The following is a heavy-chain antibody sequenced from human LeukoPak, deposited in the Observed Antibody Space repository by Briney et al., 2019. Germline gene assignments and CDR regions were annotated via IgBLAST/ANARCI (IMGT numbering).Heavy chain of an antibody. CDR2: IKSKSDGGTT. CDR1: GSTFTNAW. Sequence: GGSLRLSCAASGSTFTNAWMNWVRQAPGKGLERVGRIKSKSDGGTTDYAAPVKGRFTISRDDPKITLYLQMNSLKTEDTAVYYCAHGLWHYDAFDVWGQGTMVTVSS. CDR3: AHGLWHYDAFDV. V-gene: IGHV3-15*01. D-gene: IGHD3-10*01. J-gene: IGHJ3*01.